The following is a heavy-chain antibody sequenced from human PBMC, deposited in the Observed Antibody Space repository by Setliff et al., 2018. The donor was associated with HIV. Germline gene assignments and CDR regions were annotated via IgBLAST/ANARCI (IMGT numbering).Heavy chain of an antibody. CDR2: ISYNGIT. CDR3: ARHRPWEVDVFDI. V-gene: IGHV4-59*08. CDR1: GGSMRNYY. J-gene: IGHJ3*02. D-gene: IGHD1-26*01. Sequence: SETLSLTCSVSGGSMRNYYWSWIRQPPRKGLEWVGYISYNGITTYNPSLKSRVTISVDTSKNQFSLRLTPVTAADTAVYYCARHRPWEVDVFDIWGRGTMVTVSS.